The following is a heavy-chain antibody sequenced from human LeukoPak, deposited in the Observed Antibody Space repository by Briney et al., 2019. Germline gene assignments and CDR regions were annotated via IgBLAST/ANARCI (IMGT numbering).Heavy chain of an antibody. J-gene: IGHJ1*01. Sequence: GRSLRLSCAASGFTLSSYGMHWVRQAPGKGLEWVAVIWYDGSNKYYADSVKGRFTISRDNSKNTLYLQMNSLRAEDTAVYYCARGGMTTVTQYFQHWGQGTLVTVSS. CDR1: GFTLSSYG. D-gene: IGHD4-17*01. CDR2: IWYDGSNK. CDR3: ARGGMTTVTQYFQH. V-gene: IGHV3-33*01.